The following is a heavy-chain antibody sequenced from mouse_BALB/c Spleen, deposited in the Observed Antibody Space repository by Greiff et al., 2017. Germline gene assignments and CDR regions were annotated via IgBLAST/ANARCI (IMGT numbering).Heavy chain of an antibody. CDR3: TRTDSSGQYYYAMDY. J-gene: IGHJ4*01. CDR1: GYTFTSYY. Sequence: VQLQESGAELVKPGASVKLSCKASGYTFTSYYMYWVKQRPGQGLEWIGEINPSNGGTNFNEKFKSKATLTVDKSSSTAYMQLSSLTSEDSAVYYCTRTDSSGQYYYAMDYWGQGTSVTVAS. D-gene: IGHD3-2*01. CDR2: INPSNGGT. V-gene: IGHV1S81*02.